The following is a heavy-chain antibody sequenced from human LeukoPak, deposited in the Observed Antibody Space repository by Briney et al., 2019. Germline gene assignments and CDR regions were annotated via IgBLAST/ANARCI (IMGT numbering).Heavy chain of an antibody. CDR2: IYYSGST. CDR3: ARLGIGGSYSGYYYYGMDV. CDR1: GGSISSSSYY. J-gene: IGHJ6*02. V-gene: IGHV4-39*07. D-gene: IGHD1-26*01. Sequence: PSETLSLTCTVSGGSISSSSYYWGWIRQPPGKGLEWIGSIYYSGSTYYNPSLKSRVTISVDTSKNQFSLKLSSVTAADTAVYYCARLGIGGSYSGYYYYGMDVWGQGTTVTVSS.